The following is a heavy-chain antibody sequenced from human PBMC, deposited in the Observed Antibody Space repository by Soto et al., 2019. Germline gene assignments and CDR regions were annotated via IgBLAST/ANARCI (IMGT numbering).Heavy chain of an antibody. D-gene: IGHD5-18*01. CDR3: ARSPGIQLWLNDYYYGMDV. CDR2: IYYSGST. Sequence: SETLSLTCTVSGGSISSYYWSWIRQPPGKGLEWIGYIYYSGSTNYNPSLKSRVTISVDTSKNRFSLKLSSVTAADTAVYYCARSPGIQLWLNDYYYGMDVWGQGTTVTVSS. V-gene: IGHV4-59*01. CDR1: GGSISSYY. J-gene: IGHJ6*02.